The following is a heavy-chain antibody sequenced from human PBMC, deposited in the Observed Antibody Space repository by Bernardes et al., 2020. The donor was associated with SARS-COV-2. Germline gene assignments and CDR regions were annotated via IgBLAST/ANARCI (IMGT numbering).Heavy chain of an antibody. D-gene: IGHD2-8*01. CDR1: GFTFSSYS. V-gene: IGHV3-21*01. CDR2: ISSSSSYI. CDR3: ARDPPNGADSYYYGMDV. J-gene: IGHJ6*02. Sequence: GGSLRLSCAASGFTFSSYSMNWVRQAPGKGLEWVSSISSSSSYIYYADSVKGRFTIPRDNAKNSLYLQMNRLRAEDTAVYYCARDPPNGADSYYYGMDVWGQGTTVTVSS.